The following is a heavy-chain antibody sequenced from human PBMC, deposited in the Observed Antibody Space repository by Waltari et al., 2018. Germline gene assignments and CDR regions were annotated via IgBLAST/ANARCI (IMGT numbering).Heavy chain of an antibody. Sequence: EVELVQSGAEVKKPGATVKISCQASGYTFLDSFMHWVQQAPGKGLEWMGRIDPEDGETVYSEKFQGRVTITADTSTDTAYMELSSLTSGDTAVYYCAPLPGGSGQTFDYWGQGTLVTVSS. J-gene: IGHJ4*02. CDR3: APLPGGSGQTFDY. V-gene: IGHV1-69-2*01. CDR1: GYTFLDSF. D-gene: IGHD3-10*01. CDR2: IDPEDGET.